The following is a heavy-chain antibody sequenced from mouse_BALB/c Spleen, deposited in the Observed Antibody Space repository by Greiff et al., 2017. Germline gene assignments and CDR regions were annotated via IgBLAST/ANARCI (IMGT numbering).Heavy chain of an antibody. CDR3: ARLDGAMDY. V-gene: IGHV5-6-5*01. Sequence: EVQGVESGGGLVKPGGSLKLSCAASGFTFSSYAMSWVRQTPEKRLEWVASISSGGSTYYPDSVKGRFTISRDNARNILYLQMSSLRSEDTAMYYCARLDGAMDYWGQGTSVTVSS. J-gene: IGHJ4*01. D-gene: IGHD1-2*01. CDR1: GFTFSSYA. CDR2: ISSGGST.